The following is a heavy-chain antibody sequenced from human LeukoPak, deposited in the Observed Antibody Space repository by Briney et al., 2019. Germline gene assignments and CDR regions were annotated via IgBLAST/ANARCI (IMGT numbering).Heavy chain of an antibody. D-gene: IGHD3-16*02. V-gene: IGHV3-72*01. CDR1: GFTVSSNY. CDR2: TRNKANSYTT. J-gene: IGHJ4*02. CDR3: ASLRTLRLGELSPQNY. Sequence: GGSLRLSCAASGFTVSSNYMSWVRQAPGKGLEWVGRTRNKANSYTTEYAASVKGRFTISRDDSKNSLYLQMNSLKTEDTAVYYCASLRTLRLGELSPQNYWGQGTLVTVSS.